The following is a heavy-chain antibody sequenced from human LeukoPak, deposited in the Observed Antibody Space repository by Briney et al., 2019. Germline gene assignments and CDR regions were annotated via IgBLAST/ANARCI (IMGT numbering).Heavy chain of an antibody. CDR3: AREGWKLRYFDY. CDR1: GYTFTSYD. Sequence: ASVKVSCKASGYTFTSYDINWVRQATGQGLEWMGWMNPNSGNTGYAQKFQGRVTMTRNTSISTAYMELSSLRSEDTAVYYCAREGWKLRYFDYWGQGNLVTVSS. D-gene: IGHD3-9*01. CDR2: MNPNSGNT. J-gene: IGHJ4*02. V-gene: IGHV1-8*01.